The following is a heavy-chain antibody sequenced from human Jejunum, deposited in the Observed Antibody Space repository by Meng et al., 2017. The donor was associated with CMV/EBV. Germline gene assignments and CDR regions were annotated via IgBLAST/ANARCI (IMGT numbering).Heavy chain of an antibody. CDR3: AKALSPGGGPRDY. CDR2: ITGAGITT. Sequence: EVQLVESGGGLVEPGGSLRLSCAASGFTFSSYAMAWIRQTPGKGLEWVAAITGAGITTYYRDSVKGRLTISRDNSKSTLYLQMNSLRGDDTAVYYCAKALSPGGGPRDYWGQGTLVTVSS. V-gene: IGHV3-23*04. D-gene: IGHD2/OR15-2a*01. CDR1: GFTFSSYA. J-gene: IGHJ4*02.